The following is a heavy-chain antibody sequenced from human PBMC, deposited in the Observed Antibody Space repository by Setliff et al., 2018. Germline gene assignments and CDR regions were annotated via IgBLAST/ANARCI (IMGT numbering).Heavy chain of an antibody. CDR3: GRGFSRIEGWGNWFDP. CDR2: IYDSGSS. J-gene: IGHJ5*02. D-gene: IGHD2-15*01. Sequence: PSETLSLTCTVPGGSISDNGYFWGWVRQPPGKGLEWIGNIYDSGSSNYNASLKSRLIITRDTSKNQISLKLTSVTAADTAVYYCGRGFSRIEGWGNWFDPWGQGILVTVSS. V-gene: IGHV4-39*07. CDR1: GGSISDNGYF.